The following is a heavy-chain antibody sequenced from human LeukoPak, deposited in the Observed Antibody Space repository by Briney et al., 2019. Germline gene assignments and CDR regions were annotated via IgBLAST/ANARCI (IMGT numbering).Heavy chain of an antibody. CDR3: AKDLKQLANFDY. CDR2: ISDTGGTT. D-gene: IGHD6-6*01. CDR1: GFTFSRYG. V-gene: IGHV3-23*01. J-gene: IGHJ4*02. Sequence: GRSLRASSAASGFTFSRYGMSWARQSPGKGLEWVSGISDTGGTTYYADSVKGRFTISRDNSKNTLYLQMNSLRAEDTAVYYCAKDLKQLANFDYWGQGTLVTVSS.